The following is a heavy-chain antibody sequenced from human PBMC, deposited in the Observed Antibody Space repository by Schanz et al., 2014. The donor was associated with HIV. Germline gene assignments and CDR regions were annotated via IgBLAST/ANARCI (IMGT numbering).Heavy chain of an antibody. CDR1: GFTFRNFG. J-gene: IGHJ6*02. D-gene: IGHD2-21*01. V-gene: IGHV3-33*01. Sequence: QEQLVESGGGVVQPGKSLRLSCAASGFTFRNFGMHWVRQAPGKGLEWVAVIWYDGTNIDYADSVKGRFTVSRDNSKNTLFLQMDSLRAEDTAVYFCATELIFSGSYSYYLDMDVWGQGTTVTVSS. CDR3: ATELIFSGSYSYYLDMDV. CDR2: IWYDGTNI.